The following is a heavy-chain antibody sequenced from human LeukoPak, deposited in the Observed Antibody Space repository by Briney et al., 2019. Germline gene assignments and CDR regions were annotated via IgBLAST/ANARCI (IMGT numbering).Heavy chain of an antibody. V-gene: IGHV1-46*01. CDR1: GYTFTSYY. Sequence: GASVKVSCKASGYTFTSYYMHWVRQAPGQGLEWMGIINPSGGSTSYAQKFQGRVTMTRDMSTSTVYMELSSLRSEDTAVYYCARDYCSGGSCYDNWFDPWGQGTLVTVSS. D-gene: IGHD2-15*01. CDR2: INPSGGST. CDR3: ARDYCSGGSCYDNWFDP. J-gene: IGHJ5*02.